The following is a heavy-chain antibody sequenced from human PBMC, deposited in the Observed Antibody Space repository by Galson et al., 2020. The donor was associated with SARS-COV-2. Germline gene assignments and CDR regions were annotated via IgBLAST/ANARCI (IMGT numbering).Heavy chain of an antibody. CDR2: ISSDGNNK. V-gene: IGHV3-30-3*01. CDR3: ARGHCGGDCYGLPY. J-gene: IGHJ4*02. D-gene: IGHD2-21*02. Sequence: TGGSLRLSCAASGFTFSSYAMHWVRQAPGKGLEWLAVISSDGNNKHYADSVKGRFTISRDNSKNTLYLQMNSLRAEDTAVYYCARGHCGGDCYGLPYWGQGTLVTVSS. CDR1: GFTFSSYA.